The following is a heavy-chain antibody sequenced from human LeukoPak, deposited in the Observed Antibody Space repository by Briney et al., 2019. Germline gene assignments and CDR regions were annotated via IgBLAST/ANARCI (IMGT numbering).Heavy chain of an antibody. J-gene: IGHJ4*02. CDR2: IKQDGSEK. V-gene: IGHV3-7*01. D-gene: IGHD3-3*01. CDR1: GFTFSSYW. Sequence: PGGSLRLSCAASGFTFSSYWMSWVRQAPGEGLEWVANIKQDGSEKYYVDSVKGRFTISRDNAKNSLYLQMNSLRAEDTAVYYCARSVSIYDFWSGYSYYFDYWGQGTLVTVSS. CDR3: ARSVSIYDFWSGYSYYFDY.